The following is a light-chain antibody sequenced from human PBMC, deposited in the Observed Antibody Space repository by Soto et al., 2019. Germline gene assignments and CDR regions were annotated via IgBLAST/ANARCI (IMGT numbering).Light chain of an antibody. CDR1: SSDIGVYNY. Sequence: QSALTQPASVSGSPGQSITISCTGTSSDIGVYNYVSWYQQHPGKAPKLIIYEVSNRPSGVSNRFSGSKSGDTASLTISGLQSEDEATYYCCSYLGSTSVFGGGTQLTVL. V-gene: IGLV2-14*01. CDR3: CSYLGSTSV. CDR2: EVS. J-gene: IGLJ7*01.